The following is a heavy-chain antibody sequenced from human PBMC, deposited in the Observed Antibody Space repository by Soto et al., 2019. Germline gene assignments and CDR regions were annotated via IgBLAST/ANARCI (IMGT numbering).Heavy chain of an antibody. CDR2: ISGSGGST. J-gene: IGHJ4*02. Sequence: EVQRLESGGGLVQPGGSLRLSCAASGFTFISYAMSWVRQAPGKGLEWVSAISGSGGSTYYADSGKGRFTFSRDNSKNTLSLQMNSLRAEDTAVYYCARRTSSWAFDYWGQGTLVTVSS. V-gene: IGHV3-23*01. CDR3: ARRTSSWAFDY. CDR1: GFTFISYA. D-gene: IGHD6-13*01.